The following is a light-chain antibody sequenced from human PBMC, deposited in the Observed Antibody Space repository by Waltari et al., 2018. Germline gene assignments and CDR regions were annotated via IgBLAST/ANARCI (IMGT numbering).Light chain of an antibody. CDR2: AAS. Sequence: DIQMTQSPSSLSASIGDRVTITCRAMQSICIYLNWYQQKPGKAPKLLINAASNLQSGVPSRFSGSGSGTDFTLTISSLQPEDFATYYCQQSYSTPPYTFGQGTKLEIK. CDR3: QQSYSTPPYT. V-gene: IGKV1-39*01. CDR1: QSICIY. J-gene: IGKJ2*01.